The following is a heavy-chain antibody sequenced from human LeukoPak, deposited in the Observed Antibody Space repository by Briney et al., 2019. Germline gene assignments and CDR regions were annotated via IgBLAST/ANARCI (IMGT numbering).Heavy chain of an antibody. Sequence: GASVKVSCKASGYTFTGYYMHLVRQAPGQGLEWMGIINPSGGSTSYAQKFQGRVTMTRDTSTSTVYMELSSLRSEDTAVYYCARASYVLRFLDWFDPWGQGTLVTVSS. CDR3: ARASYVLRFLDWFDP. V-gene: IGHV1-46*01. D-gene: IGHD3-3*01. CDR2: INPSGGST. J-gene: IGHJ5*02. CDR1: GYTFTGYY.